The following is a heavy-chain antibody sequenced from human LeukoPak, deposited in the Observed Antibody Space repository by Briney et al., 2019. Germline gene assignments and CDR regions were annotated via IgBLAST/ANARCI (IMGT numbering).Heavy chain of an antibody. Sequence: GGSLRLSCAASGFTFSSYGMHWVRRAPGKGLEWVAVISYDGSNKYYADSVKGRFTISRDNSKNTLYLQMNSLRAEDTAVYYCAKEPGYSYGSYFDYWGQGTLVTVSS. J-gene: IGHJ4*02. CDR1: GFTFSSYG. CDR3: AKEPGYSYGSYFDY. D-gene: IGHD5-18*01. CDR2: ISYDGSNK. V-gene: IGHV3-30*18.